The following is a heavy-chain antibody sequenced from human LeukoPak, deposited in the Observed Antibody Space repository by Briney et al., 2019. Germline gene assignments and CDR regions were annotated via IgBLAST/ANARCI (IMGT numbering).Heavy chain of an antibody. J-gene: IGHJ4*02. V-gene: IGHV1-3*03. Sequence: ASVKVSCKASGFPFTSYAIHWVRQAPGQRLEWMGWVNADNSNTKYSQEFQGRVTITRDTSASTAYMDLNSLRSEDMAVYYCAIPREGLRNLRAFDYWGQGTLVTVSS. CDR3: AIPREGLRNLRAFDY. CDR1: GFPFTSYA. CDR2: VNADNSNT. D-gene: IGHD5-12*01.